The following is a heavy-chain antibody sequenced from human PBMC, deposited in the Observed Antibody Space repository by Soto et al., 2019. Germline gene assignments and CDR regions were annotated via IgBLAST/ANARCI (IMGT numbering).Heavy chain of an antibody. V-gene: IGHV6-1*01. CDR1: GKSISNNRAA. J-gene: IGHJ5*02. CDR2: TYYRSKWFN. CDR3: AREGRLAASIFHNWFDP. D-gene: IGHD3-3*02. Sequence: QSRTLTGAISGKSISNNRAAWNWIRKSPSRGLEWLGRTYYRSKWFNNYALSVKGRITINPDTSKNQFSLQLNSVTPEDTAVYYCAREGRLAASIFHNWFDPWGQGTLVPVFS.